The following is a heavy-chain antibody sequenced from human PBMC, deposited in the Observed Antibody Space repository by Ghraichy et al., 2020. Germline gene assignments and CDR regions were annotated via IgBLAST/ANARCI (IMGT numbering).Heavy chain of an antibody. Sequence: GGSLKLSCAASGFTVSSNYMSWVRQAPGKGLEWVSVIYSGGSTYYADSVKGRFTISRDNSKNTLYLQMNSLRAEDTAVYYCARVIVGATGVEGTYFDYWGQGTLVTVSS. D-gene: IGHD1-26*01. CDR3: ARVIVGATGVEGTYFDY. CDR2: IYSGGST. V-gene: IGHV3-66*02. J-gene: IGHJ4*02. CDR1: GFTVSSNY.